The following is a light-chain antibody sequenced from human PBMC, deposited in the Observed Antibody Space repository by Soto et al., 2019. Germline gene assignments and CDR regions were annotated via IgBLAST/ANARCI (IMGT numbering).Light chain of an antibody. CDR2: GAS. Sequence: EIVLTQSPGILSLSPGETATLSCRARQSINTNLAWYQQKLGQAPRLLIYGASTRATGIPARFSGSGSGTEFTLTISSLQSEDFAVYYCQQYHNWPPITFGQGTRLEIK. J-gene: IGKJ5*01. V-gene: IGKV3D-15*01. CDR1: QSINTN. CDR3: QQYHNWPPIT.